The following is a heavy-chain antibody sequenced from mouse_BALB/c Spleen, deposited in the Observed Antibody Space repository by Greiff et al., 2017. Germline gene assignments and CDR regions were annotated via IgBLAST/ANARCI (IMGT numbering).Heavy chain of an antibody. Sequence: EVQGVESGGGLVQPGGSRKLSCAASGFTFSSFGMHWVRQAPEKGLEWVAYISSGSSTIYYADTVKGRFTISRDNPKNTLFLQMTSLRSEDTAMYYCARGWLLRNFDVWGAGTTVTVSS. CDR2: ISSGSSTI. CDR1: GFTFSSFG. CDR3: ARGWLLRNFDV. V-gene: IGHV5-17*02. D-gene: IGHD2-3*01. J-gene: IGHJ1*01.